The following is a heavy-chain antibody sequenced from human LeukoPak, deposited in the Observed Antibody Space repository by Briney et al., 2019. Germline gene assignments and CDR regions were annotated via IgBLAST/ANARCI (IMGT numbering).Heavy chain of an antibody. V-gene: IGHV3-9*01. CDR1: GFPFDEHA. CDR3: AKDRGGGSQLGDAYDV. CDR2: ISYSSETI. D-gene: IGHD5-24*01. Sequence: PGGSLRLSCAASGFPFDEHAMHWVRQAPGKGLEWVSGISYSSETIGYVDSVKGRFTISRDNVRKFLYLQMNSLRIEDTALYYCAKDRGGGSQLGDAYDVWGQGTMVSVSS. J-gene: IGHJ3*01.